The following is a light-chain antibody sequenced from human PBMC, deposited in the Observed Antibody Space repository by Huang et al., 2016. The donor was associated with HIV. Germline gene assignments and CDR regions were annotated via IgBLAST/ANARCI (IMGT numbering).Light chain of an antibody. CDR2: GAS. Sequence: EIVMTQSPATLSVSPGERATLSCRASQTIGHNLAWYQQKPGQAPRLLIYGASTRATGVPVTFSGSGSGTEFTLTISSLQFEDSALYYCQQYNDWLSLTFGGGTKVGIK. V-gene: IGKV3-15*01. CDR1: QTIGHN. CDR3: QQYNDWLSLT. J-gene: IGKJ4*01.